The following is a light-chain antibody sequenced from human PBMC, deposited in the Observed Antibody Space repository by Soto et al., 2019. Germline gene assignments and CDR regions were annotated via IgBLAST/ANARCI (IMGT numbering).Light chain of an antibody. Sequence: QSALTQPPSASGSPGQSVTISCTGTSSDVGGYNYVSWYQQHPGKAPKLMIYEVSNRPSGVPDRFSGSKSGNTASLTVSGLQAEDEADYYCSSYAASHSVVFGTGTKVTVL. CDR2: EVS. CDR3: SSYAASHSVV. CDR1: SSDVGGYNY. J-gene: IGLJ1*01. V-gene: IGLV2-8*01.